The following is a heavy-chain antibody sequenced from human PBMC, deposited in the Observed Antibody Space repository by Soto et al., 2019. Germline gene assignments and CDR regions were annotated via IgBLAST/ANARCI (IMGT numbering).Heavy chain of an antibody. Sequence: QLQLQESGSGLVKPSQTLSLTCAVSGGSINTATHSWSWIRQPPGKGLEWIGYIYHSGSTYYNPAVKSRVTISIDKSTNQVSLRLSAVTAADTAVYYCARGGGVTTTGDDYWGQGILVTVSS. CDR3: ARGGGVTTTGDDY. CDR1: GGSINTATHS. V-gene: IGHV4-30-2*01. CDR2: IYHSGST. D-gene: IGHD4-4*01. J-gene: IGHJ4*02.